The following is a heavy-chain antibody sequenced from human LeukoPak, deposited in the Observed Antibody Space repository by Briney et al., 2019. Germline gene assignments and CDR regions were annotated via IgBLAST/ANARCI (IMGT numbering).Heavy chain of an antibody. CDR1: GFTFEDFV. V-gene: IGHV3-9*01. CDR2: ISWNSGSI. D-gene: IGHD3-10*01. CDR3: AKEVGGADAFDI. J-gene: IGHJ3*02. Sequence: GGSLRLSCVASGFTFEDFVMHWVRQAPGKGLEWVSGISWNSGSIGYADSVKGRFTISRDNARDSLYLQLSSLRAEDTALYYCAKEVGGADAFDIWGQGTMVTVSS.